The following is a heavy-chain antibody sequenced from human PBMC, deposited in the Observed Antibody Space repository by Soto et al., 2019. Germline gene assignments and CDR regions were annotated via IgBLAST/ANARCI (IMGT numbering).Heavy chain of an antibody. D-gene: IGHD6-13*01. V-gene: IGHV4-30-2*01. CDR3: ARRIAAADGWFDP. J-gene: IGHJ5*02. CDR2: IYHSGST. Sequence: SETLSLTCAVSGGSISSGGYSWSWIRQPPGKGLEWIGYIYHSGSTYYNPSLKSRVTISVDRSKNQFSLKLSSVTAADTAVYYCARRIAAADGWFDPWGQGTLVPVSS. CDR1: GGSISSGGYS.